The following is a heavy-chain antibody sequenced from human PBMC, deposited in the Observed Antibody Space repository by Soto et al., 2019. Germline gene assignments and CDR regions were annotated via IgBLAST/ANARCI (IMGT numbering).Heavy chain of an antibody. Sequence: QVQLQESGPGLVKPSETLSLTCTVSGGSISDFYWSWIRQPHGKALEWIGYGYMYYSGSTYYNPSLEVRVSISVDPSNNQFSLRLSSVTAADTAVYYCARGSLSTVTANAFDVWGPGAPVTVSS. J-gene: IGHJ3*01. D-gene: IGHD2-21*02. CDR1: GGSISDFY. CDR3: ARGSLSTVTANAFDV. V-gene: IGHV4-59*01. CDR2: MYYSGST.